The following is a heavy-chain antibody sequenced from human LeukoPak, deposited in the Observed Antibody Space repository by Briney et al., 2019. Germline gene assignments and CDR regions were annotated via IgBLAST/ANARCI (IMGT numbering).Heavy chain of an antibody. Sequence: SETLSLTCAVSAYSISSGYYWGWIRQPPGKGLEWIGSVYHSGSTYYNPSLKSRVTISVATSKNQFSLRLTSVTAADTAVYYCARRSGRPNTGIDYWGQGTLVTVSS. D-gene: IGHD2-8*02. CDR2: VYHSGST. CDR1: AYSISSGYY. V-gene: IGHV4-38-2*01. CDR3: ARRSGRPNTGIDY. J-gene: IGHJ4*02.